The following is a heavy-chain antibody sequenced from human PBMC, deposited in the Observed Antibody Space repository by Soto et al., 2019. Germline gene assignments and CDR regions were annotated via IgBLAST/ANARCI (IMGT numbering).Heavy chain of an antibody. D-gene: IGHD3-3*01. V-gene: IGHV1-2*02. CDR1: GYTFTGYY. CDR2: INPNSGGT. CDR3: ARVGSDFWSGSQEYIHY. J-gene: IGHJ4*02. Sequence: ASVKVSCKASGYTFTGYYMHWVRQAPGQGLEWMGWINPNSGGTNYAQKFQGRVTMTRDTSISTAYMELSRLRSDDTAVYYCARVGSDFWSGSQEYIHYRGPGTLVTVS.